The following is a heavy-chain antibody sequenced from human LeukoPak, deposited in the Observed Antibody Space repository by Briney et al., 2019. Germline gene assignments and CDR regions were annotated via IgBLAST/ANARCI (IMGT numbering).Heavy chain of an antibody. CDR1: AFTFSGYG. V-gene: IGHV3-23*01. J-gene: IGHJ4*02. Sequence: GGSLRLSCEASAFTFSGYGMSWVRQAPGKGLEWVSGIGSSGGRSYYADSVKGRFTISRDNSKNTLYMEMNNLRAEDTAVYYCAKCRFGVESWVDSWGREPWSSSP. D-gene: IGHD3-10*01. CDR2: IGSSGGRS. CDR3: AKCRFGVESWVDS.